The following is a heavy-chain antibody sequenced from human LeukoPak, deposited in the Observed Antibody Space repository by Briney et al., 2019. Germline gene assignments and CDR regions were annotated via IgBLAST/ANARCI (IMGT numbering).Heavy chain of an antibody. D-gene: IGHD3-9*01. CDR1: GGSISSSSYY. CDR2: IYYSGST. Sequence: SETLSLTCTVSGGSISSSSYYWGWIRQPPGKGLEWIGSIYYSGSTYYNPSLKSRVTISVDTSKNQFSLKLSSVTAADTAVYYCARALPPRDILTGYYSPFDYWGQGTLVTVSS. J-gene: IGHJ4*02. CDR3: ARALPPRDILTGYYSPFDY. V-gene: IGHV4-39*07.